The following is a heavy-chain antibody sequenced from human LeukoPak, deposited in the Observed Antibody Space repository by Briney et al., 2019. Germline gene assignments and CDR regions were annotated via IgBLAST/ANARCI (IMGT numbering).Heavy chain of an antibody. D-gene: IGHD5-18*01. Sequence: GGSPRLSCVGSGFNFSFFWMNWVRQAPGKGLEWVANIKADGSEKYYVDSVKGRFTISRDNAKNSLYLQMNSLRAEDTAVYYCARDRGYSAPDGFDIWGQGTMVTVSS. CDR2: IKADGSEK. CDR3: ARDRGYSAPDGFDI. J-gene: IGHJ3*02. CDR1: GFNFSFFW. V-gene: IGHV3-7*01.